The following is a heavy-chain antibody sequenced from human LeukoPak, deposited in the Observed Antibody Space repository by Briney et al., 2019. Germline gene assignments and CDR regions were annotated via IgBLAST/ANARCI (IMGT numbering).Heavy chain of an antibody. CDR1: GGSFSGYY. V-gene: IGHV4-34*01. CDR3: ARGSAANQDWFDP. J-gene: IGHJ5*02. Sequence: PSETLSLTCAVYGGSFSGYYWSWIRQPPGKGLEWIGYIYHSGSTYYNPSLKSRVTISVDRSKNQFSLKLSSVTAADTAVYYCARGSAANQDWFDPWGQGTLVTVSS. D-gene: IGHD2-2*01. CDR2: IYHSGST.